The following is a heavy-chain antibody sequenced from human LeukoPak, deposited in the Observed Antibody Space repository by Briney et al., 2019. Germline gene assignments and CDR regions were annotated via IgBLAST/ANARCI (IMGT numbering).Heavy chain of an antibody. Sequence: GESLKISCKGSGYSFNSYWIGWVRQMPGKGLEWMGIIYPGDSDTRYTRYSPSFQGQVTISADKSINTAFLQWSSLKASDTAMYYCARHIIGESERAGAAATSSWFDPWGQGTLVTVSS. CDR3: ARHIIGESERAGAAATSSWFDP. CDR1: GYSFNSYW. V-gene: IGHV5-51*01. D-gene: IGHD2-15*01. CDR2: IYPGDSDTRYT. J-gene: IGHJ5*02.